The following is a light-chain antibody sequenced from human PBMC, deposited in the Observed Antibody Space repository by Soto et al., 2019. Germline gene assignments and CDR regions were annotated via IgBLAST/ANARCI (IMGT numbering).Light chain of an antibody. CDR2: KAS. CDR1: QSISSW. CDR3: QQYSSPGGT. V-gene: IGKV1-5*03. J-gene: IGKJ1*01. Sequence: DIQMTQSPSTLSASVGDRVTITCRASQSISSWLAWYQQKPGKAPKLLIYKASSLESGVPSRFSGSGSGTEFTLTISSLQPDDFATYYCQQYSSPGGTFGQGTKVEIK.